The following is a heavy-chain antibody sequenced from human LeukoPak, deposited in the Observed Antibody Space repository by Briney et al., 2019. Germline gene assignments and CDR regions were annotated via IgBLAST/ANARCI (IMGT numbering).Heavy chain of an antibody. J-gene: IGHJ6*03. CDR2: IRNDGSNK. CDR3: AKGGATTYYSYYSMDD. Sequence: GGSLRLSCAASGFTFSSYGMHLVRQAGGKGLEWVSFIRNDGSNKYYADSERGRFTISRDNNKNTLYLQMNSLRAEATAVYYSAKGGATTYYSYYSMDDWGKGTTVTVSS. D-gene: IGHD5-24*01. V-gene: IGHV3-30*02. CDR1: GFTFSSYG.